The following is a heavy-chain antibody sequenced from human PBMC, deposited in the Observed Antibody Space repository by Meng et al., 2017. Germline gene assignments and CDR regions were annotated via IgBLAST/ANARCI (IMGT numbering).Heavy chain of an antibody. CDR2: ISYDGSNK. Sequence: GESLKISCAASGFTFSSYAMHWVRQAPGKGLEWVAVISYDGSNKYYADPVKGRFTISRDNSKNTLYLQMNSLRAEDTALYYCARSYYYYDSSGSAGWFDPWGQGTLVTVSS. CDR1: GFTFSSYA. D-gene: IGHD3-22*01. V-gene: IGHV3-30*04. J-gene: IGHJ5*02. CDR3: ARSYYYYDSSGSAGWFDP.